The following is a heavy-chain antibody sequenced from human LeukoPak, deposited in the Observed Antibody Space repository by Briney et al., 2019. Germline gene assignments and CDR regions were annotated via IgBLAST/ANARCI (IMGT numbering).Heavy chain of an antibody. J-gene: IGHJ4*02. CDR2: MSGSGAST. Sequence: GGSVSVSFACSVFIFSRYAMSALGQARGKGLDGVSVMSGSGASTYYADSVTGRFTISRDNSKNTLYLQMTSLRAEDTAVYYCAKASVGIYYFDYWGQGTLVTVSS. CDR1: VFIFSRYA. V-gene: IGHV3-23*01. D-gene: IGHD1-26*01. CDR3: AKASVGIYYFDY.